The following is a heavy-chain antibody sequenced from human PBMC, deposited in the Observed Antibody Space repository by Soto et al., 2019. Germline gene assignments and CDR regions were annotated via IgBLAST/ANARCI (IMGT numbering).Heavy chain of an antibody. CDR3: ASNVTTYAPDYYFDY. CDR1: GGSISSSSYY. J-gene: IGHJ4*02. V-gene: IGHV4-39*01. D-gene: IGHD1-26*01. Sequence: QLQLQESGPGLVKPSETLSLTCTVSGGSISSSSYYWGWIRQPPGKGLEWIGSIYYSGSTYYNPSLKSRGTISVDTSKNQFALKLSSVTAADTAVYYCASNVTTYAPDYYFDYWGQGTLVTVSS. CDR2: IYYSGST.